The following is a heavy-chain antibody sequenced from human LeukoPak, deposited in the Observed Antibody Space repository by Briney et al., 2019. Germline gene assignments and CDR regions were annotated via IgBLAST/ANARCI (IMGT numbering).Heavy chain of an antibody. CDR1: GGSFSGYY. V-gene: IGHV4-34*01. CDR3: ARGLYSSSWYRTTWFDP. Sequence: SETLSLTCAVYGGSFSGYYWSWIRQPPGKGLEWNGEINHSGSTNYNPSLKSRVTISVDTSKNQFSLKLSSVTAADTAVYYCARGLYSSSWYRTTWFDPWGQGTLVTVSS. D-gene: IGHD6-13*01. J-gene: IGHJ5*02. CDR2: INHSGST.